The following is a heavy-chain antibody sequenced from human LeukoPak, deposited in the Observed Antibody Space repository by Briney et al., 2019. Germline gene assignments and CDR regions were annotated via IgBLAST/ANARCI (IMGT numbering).Heavy chain of an antibody. CDR2: IDPSDSYT. CDR3: ARHEDSSSLY. Sequence: GESLKISCKGSGYSFTSYWISWVRQMPEKGLEWMGRIDPSDSYTNYSPSFQGHVTISADKSISTAYLQWSSLKASDTAMYYCARHEDSSSLYWGQGTLVTVSS. J-gene: IGHJ4*02. CDR1: GYSFTSYW. V-gene: IGHV5-10-1*01. D-gene: IGHD6-13*01.